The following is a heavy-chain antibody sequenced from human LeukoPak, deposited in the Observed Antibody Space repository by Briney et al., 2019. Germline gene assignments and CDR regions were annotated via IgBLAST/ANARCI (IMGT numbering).Heavy chain of an antibody. D-gene: IGHD6-13*01. CDR3: ARAPRLGSSWTFFDY. J-gene: IGHJ4*02. CDR1: GGSFSGYY. Sequence: SETLSLTCAVYGGSFSGYYWSWIRQPPGKGLEWIGEINHSGSTNYNPSLKSRVTISVDTSKNQFSLQLNSVTPEDTAVYYCARAPRLGSSWTFFDYWGQGTLVTVSS. CDR2: INHSGST. V-gene: IGHV4-34*01.